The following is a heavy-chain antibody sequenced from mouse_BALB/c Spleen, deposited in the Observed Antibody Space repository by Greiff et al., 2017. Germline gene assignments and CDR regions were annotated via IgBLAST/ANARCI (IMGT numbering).Heavy chain of an antibody. Sequence: VQLQQPGAELVRPGASVKLSCKASGYTFTSYWINWVKQRPGQGLEWIGNIYPSDSYTNYNQKFKDKATLTVDKSSSTAYMQLSSPTSEDSAVYYCTRSHPHYYAMDYWGQGTSVTVSS. CDR1: GYTFTSYW. CDR3: TRSHPHYYAMDY. V-gene: IGHV1-69*02. J-gene: IGHJ4*01. CDR2: IYPSDSYT.